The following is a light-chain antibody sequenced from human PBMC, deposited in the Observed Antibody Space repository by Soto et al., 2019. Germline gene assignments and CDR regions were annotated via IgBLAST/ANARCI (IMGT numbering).Light chain of an antibody. CDR3: TSFTSSNTWV. J-gene: IGLJ3*02. CDR2: EVS. V-gene: IGLV2-14*03. CDR1: SSDVGGYNY. Sequence: QSVLTQPASVSGSPGQSITISCTGTSSDVGGYNYVSWFQQHPGKAPKLKIYEVSNRPPGVSNRFSGSKSGYTASLTISELQAEDEADYYCTSFTSSNTWVFGGGTKVTVL.